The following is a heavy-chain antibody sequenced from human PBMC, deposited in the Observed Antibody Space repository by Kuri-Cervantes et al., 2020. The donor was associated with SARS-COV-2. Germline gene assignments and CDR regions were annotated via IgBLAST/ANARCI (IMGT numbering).Heavy chain of an antibody. V-gene: IGHV2-70*04. D-gene: IGHD3-22*01. Sequence: SGPTLVKPTQTLTLTCPFSGFSLSTSGMRVSWIRQPPGKALEWLARIDWDDDKFYSTSLKTRLTISKDTSKNQVVLTMTNMDPVDTATYYCARSGELYYYDSSGYFKGDAFDIWGQGTMVTVSS. J-gene: IGHJ3*02. CDR2: IDWDDDK. CDR1: GFSLSTSGMR. CDR3: ARSGELYYYDSSGYFKGDAFDI.